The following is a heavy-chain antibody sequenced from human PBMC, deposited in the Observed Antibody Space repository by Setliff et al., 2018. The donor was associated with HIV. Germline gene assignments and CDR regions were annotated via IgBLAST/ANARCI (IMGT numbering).Heavy chain of an antibody. D-gene: IGHD3-3*01. CDR2: IDLSGSS. Sequence: PSETLSLTCAVSGGSISSSNWWSWVRQPPGKGLEWIGEIDLSGSSNYNPSLKSRVTISVDNSRNQFSLNLNSVTAADTAVYYCARDSSGVADYDFWSGRNWFDPWGQGILVTVSS. J-gene: IGHJ5*02. CDR3: ARDSSGVADYDFWSGRNWFDP. V-gene: IGHV4-4*02. CDR1: GGSISSSNW.